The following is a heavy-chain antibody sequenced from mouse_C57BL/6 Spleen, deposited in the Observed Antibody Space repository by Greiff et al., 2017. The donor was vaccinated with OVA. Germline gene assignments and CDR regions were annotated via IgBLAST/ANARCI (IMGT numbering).Heavy chain of an antibody. J-gene: IGHJ3*01. V-gene: IGHV1-7*01. D-gene: IGHD1-1*01. CDR3: AIGGSSPGWFAY. Sequence: QVHVKQSGAELAKPGASVKLSCKASGYTFTSYWMHWVKQRPGPGLEWIGYINPSSGYTKYNQKYKDKATLTADKSSSTAYMQLSSLTYEDSAVYYCAIGGSSPGWFAYWGQGTLVTVSA. CDR2: INPSSGYT. CDR1: GYTFTSYW.